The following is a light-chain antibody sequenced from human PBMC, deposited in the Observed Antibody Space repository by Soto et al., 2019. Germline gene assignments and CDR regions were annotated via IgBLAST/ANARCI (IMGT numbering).Light chain of an antibody. Sequence: QLVLTQSPSASASLGASVKLTCPLNSGPSGFAIAWNQQHPQKGPRYLMTFNTDGSHNKGDGVPDRFSGSSSGAERYLTISSLQSEDEAHYYCQTWGTGSFVVFGGGTKLTVL. CDR2: FNTDGSH. CDR1: SGPSGFA. V-gene: IGLV4-69*01. J-gene: IGLJ2*01. CDR3: QTWGTGSFVV.